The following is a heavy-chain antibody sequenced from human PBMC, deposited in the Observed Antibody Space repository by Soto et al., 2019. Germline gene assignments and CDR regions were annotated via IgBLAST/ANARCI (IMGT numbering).Heavy chain of an antibody. V-gene: IGHV6-1*01. CDR1: LDRLSSNTAS. Sequence: HTPSLTSANPLDRLSSNTASWSWIRQSPSRGLEWLGRTYYRSEWYNDYAVSVKSRVTINPDTSKNQFSLQLNSVTPEDTAVYYCARVAESPPYYHGMDVWGQGTTVTASS. CDR3: ARVAESPPYYHGMDV. J-gene: IGHJ6*02. CDR2: TYYRSEWYN.